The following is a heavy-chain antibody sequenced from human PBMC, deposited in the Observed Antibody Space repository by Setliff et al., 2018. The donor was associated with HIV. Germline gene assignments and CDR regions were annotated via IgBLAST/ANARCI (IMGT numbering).Heavy chain of an antibody. CDR1: GGSIISTDYY. CDR3: VRIQSVSPHFES. V-gene: IGHV4-39*01. Sequence: PSETLSLTCSVVGGSIISTDYYWGCVRQPPGKGLQWIGSIDSSGRTYDNPTLKSRLTMSVDTSKNQFSMRLTSVSAADMAVYYCVRIQSVSPHFESWGQGALVTVSS. CDR2: IDSSGRT. J-gene: IGHJ5*01.